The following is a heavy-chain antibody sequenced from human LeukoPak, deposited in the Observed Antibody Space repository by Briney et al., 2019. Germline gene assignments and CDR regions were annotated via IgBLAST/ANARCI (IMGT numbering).Heavy chain of an antibody. J-gene: IGHJ4*02. Sequence: KPSETLPLTCTVSGGSISDYRWSWIRQTPGKGLEWIGYIHYSGSTNFNPSLKSRVTMSVDTSKNQFSLKLSSVTAADTAVYYCARGDGGDYFDYWGQGTLVTVSS. D-gene: IGHD5-24*01. CDR2: IHYSGST. CDR1: GGSISDYR. CDR3: ARGDGGDYFDY. V-gene: IGHV4-59*12.